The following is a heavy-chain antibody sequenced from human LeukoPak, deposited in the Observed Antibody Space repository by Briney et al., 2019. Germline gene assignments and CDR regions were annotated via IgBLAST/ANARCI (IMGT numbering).Heavy chain of an antibody. CDR3: ARDRGYSYGSFDY. CDR1: GFTFSTFW. V-gene: IGHV3-74*03. J-gene: IGHJ4*02. D-gene: IGHD5-18*01. CDR2: IKSDGSIT. Sequence: GGSLRLSCAASGFTFSTFWMHWVRQAPGKGLVWVSGIKSDGSITTYADSVKGRFTISRDNAENTLYLQMNSLRAEDTAVYYCARDRGYSYGSFDYWGQGTLVTVSS.